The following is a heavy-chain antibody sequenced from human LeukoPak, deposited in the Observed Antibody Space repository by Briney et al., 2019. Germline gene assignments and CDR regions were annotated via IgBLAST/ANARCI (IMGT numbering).Heavy chain of an antibody. D-gene: IGHD2-8*01. J-gene: IGHJ6*03. CDR2: TYPDDSDT. Sequence: GESLRISCKGSGYTFSSYWIGWVRQMPGKGLEWMGITYPDDSDTRYSPSFQGQVTISADKSISTAYLQWSSLKASDTAIHYCARLAYCSNDVCYSNYYYSMDVWGKGTTVTVSS. CDR1: GYTFSSYW. V-gene: IGHV5-51*01. CDR3: ARLAYCSNDVCYSNYYYSMDV.